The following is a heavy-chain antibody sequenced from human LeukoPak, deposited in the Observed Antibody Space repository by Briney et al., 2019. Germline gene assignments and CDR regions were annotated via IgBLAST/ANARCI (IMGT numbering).Heavy chain of an antibody. CDR1: GFTFSSYV. CDR3: AKAKSYYSNYDY. V-gene: IGHV3-23*01. Sequence: GGSLRLSCAASGFTFSSYVMSWVRQTPGKGLEWVSGISGSGANTYYADSVKGRFTISRDNSKNTLYLQVNSLRAEDTAVYYCAKAKSYYSNYDYWGQGTLVTVSS. D-gene: IGHD4-11*01. CDR2: ISGSGANT. J-gene: IGHJ4*02.